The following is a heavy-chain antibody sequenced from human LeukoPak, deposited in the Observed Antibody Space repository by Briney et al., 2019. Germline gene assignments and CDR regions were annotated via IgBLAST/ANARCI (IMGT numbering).Heavy chain of an antibody. V-gene: IGHV4-59*01. J-gene: IGHJ4*02. CDR3: ARSFRGSATQFDY. CDR2: IYYSGST. Sequence: PSETLSLTCTGSGGSISSYYWSWIRQPPGKGLEWIGYIYYSGSTNYNPSLKSRVTISVDTSKNQFSLKLSSVTAADTAVYYCARSFRGSATQFDYWGQGTLVTVSS. D-gene: IGHD2/OR15-2a*01. CDR1: GGSISSYY.